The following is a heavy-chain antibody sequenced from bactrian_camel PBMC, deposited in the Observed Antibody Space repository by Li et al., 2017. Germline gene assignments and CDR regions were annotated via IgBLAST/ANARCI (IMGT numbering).Heavy chain of an antibody. J-gene: IGHJ7*01. Sequence: HVQLVESGGGLVQPGESLTLSCEASGFTFSSAYISWVRQAPGKGLEWMSSTNIGASTTYVSDSVKGRFAISRDNAKNTLFLQLNSLKTEDTAMYYCSRRTTYGRDYGMDYWGKGTQVTVS. CDR1: GFTFSSAY. D-gene: IGHD6*01. CDR2: TNIGASTT. V-gene: IGHV3-2*01.